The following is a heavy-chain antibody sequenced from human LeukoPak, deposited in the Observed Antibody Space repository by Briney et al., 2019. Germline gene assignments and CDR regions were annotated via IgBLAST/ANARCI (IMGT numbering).Heavy chain of an antibody. CDR2: ISYDGSNK. CDR3: ARDLYYDILTGYTPSPPDY. CDR1: GFTFSSYA. D-gene: IGHD3-9*01. J-gene: IGHJ4*02. V-gene: IGHV3-30-3*01. Sequence: PGGSLRLSCAASGFTFSSYAMNWVRQAPGKGLEWVAVISYDGSNKYYADSVKGRFTISRDNSKNTLYLQMNSLRAEDTAVYYCARDLYYDILTGYTPSPPDYWGQGTLVTVSS.